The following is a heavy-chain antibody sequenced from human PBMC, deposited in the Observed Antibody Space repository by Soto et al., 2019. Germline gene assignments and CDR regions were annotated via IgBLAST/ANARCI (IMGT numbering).Heavy chain of an antibody. V-gene: IGHV5-51*01. CDR3: ARQSGSPWSYIDS. D-gene: IGHD1-26*01. J-gene: IGHJ5*01. CDR1: GYSFTSHW. Sequence: PGESLKISCRGSGYSFTSHWIGWVRQMPGKGREWMGVIYPGDSDTRYSPSFQGQVTISADKSMNTAYLQWSSLKASDSALYYCARQSGSPWSYIDSWYQGSLVTVS. CDR2: IYPGDSDT.